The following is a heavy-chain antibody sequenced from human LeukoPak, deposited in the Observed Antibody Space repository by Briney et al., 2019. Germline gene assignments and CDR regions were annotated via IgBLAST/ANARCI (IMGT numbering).Heavy chain of an antibody. CDR2: INSDGSST. V-gene: IGHV3-74*01. D-gene: IGHD6-19*01. CDR1: GFTLSSYW. CDR3: ARVRIAVAGLVDY. Sequence: GGSLRLSCAASGFTLSSYWMHWVRQAPGKGLVWVSRINSDGSSTSYADSVKGRFTISRDNAKNTLYLQMNSLRAEDTAVYYCARVRIAVAGLVDYWGQGTLVTVSS. J-gene: IGHJ4*02.